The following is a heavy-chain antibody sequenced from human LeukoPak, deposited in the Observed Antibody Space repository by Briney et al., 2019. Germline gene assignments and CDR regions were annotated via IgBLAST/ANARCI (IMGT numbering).Heavy chain of an antibody. V-gene: IGHV4-61*01. CDR3: ARGRSDYYLDS. D-gene: IGHD3-10*01. CDR2: IYYSGST. J-gene: IGHJ4*02. Sequence: SETLSLTCTVSGGSVSSGTYYWSWIRQPPGEGLEWIGYIYYSGSTNYNPSLKSRVTISVDTSKNQFSLKLSSVTAADTAVYYCARGRSDYYLDSWGQGTLVTVSS. CDR1: GGSVSSGTYY.